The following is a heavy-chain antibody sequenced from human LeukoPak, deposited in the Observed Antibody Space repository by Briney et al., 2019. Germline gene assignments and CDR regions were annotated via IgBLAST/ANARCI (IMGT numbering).Heavy chain of an antibody. J-gene: IGHJ4*02. CDR2: MNPNSGNT. Sequence: ASVKVSCKASGYTFTSYDINWVRQATGQGLEWMGWMNPNSGNTGYAQKFQGRVTMTRNTSISTACMELSSLRSEDTAVYYCASVRAAAGTYYFDYWGQGTLVTVSS. V-gene: IGHV1-8*01. CDR1: GYTFTSYD. D-gene: IGHD6-13*01. CDR3: ASVRAAAGTYYFDY.